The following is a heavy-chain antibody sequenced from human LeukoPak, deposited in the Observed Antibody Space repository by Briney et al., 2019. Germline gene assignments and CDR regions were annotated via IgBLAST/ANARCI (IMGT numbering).Heavy chain of an antibody. D-gene: IGHD3-22*01. CDR2: ISYDGSNE. CDR3: ARDQWFTRGYRYYFDY. Sequence: PGGSLRLSCAASEFTFRSFAMHWVRQAPGKGLEWVAVISYDGSNEYYADSVKGRFTISRDNSKNTLYLQMNSLRAEDTAVYYCARDQWFTRGYRYYFDYWGQGTLVTVSS. CDR1: EFTFRSFA. J-gene: IGHJ4*02. V-gene: IGHV3-30*04.